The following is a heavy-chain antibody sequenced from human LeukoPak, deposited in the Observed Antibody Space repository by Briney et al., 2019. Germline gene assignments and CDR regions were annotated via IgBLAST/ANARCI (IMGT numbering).Heavy chain of an antibody. J-gene: IGHJ5*01. D-gene: IGHD3-16*02. V-gene: IGHV1-24*01. CDR3: ATATIIWGSYRSWLDS. CDR2: VDPEYGEK. Sequence: ASVKLSCKVSGNTLSNLSIHLVRQAPGKGLEWMGGVDPEYGEKISEPKFQGRLTMTEDTSTDTAYMELSSLNSEETAVYYCATATIIWGSYRSWLDSWGQGTLVTVSS. CDR1: GNTLSNLS.